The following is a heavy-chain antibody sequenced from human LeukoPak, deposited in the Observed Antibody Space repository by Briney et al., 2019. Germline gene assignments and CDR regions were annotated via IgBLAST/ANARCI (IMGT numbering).Heavy chain of an antibody. D-gene: IGHD3-22*01. CDR1: GFTFSSYA. Sequence: PGGSLRLSCAASGFTFSSYAMSWVRQAPGKGLEWVSAISGSGGSTYYADSVKGRFTIPRDNSKNTLYLQMNSLRAEDTAVYYCAKGGAYYYDSSAYYRDWGQGTLVTVSS. V-gene: IGHV3-23*01. CDR2: ISGSGGST. J-gene: IGHJ4*02. CDR3: AKGGAYYYDSSAYYRD.